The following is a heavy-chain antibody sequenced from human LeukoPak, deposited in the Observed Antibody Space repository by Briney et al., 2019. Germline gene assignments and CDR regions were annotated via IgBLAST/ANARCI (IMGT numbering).Heavy chain of an antibody. CDR2: IIPIFGTA. J-gene: IGHJ1*01. D-gene: IGHD6-13*01. V-gene: IGHV1-69*05. CDR3: ARDDSSSFRGAEYFQH. CDR1: GGTFSSYA. Sequence: ASVKVSCKASGGTFSSYAISWARQAPGQGLEWMGRIIPIFGTANYAQKFQGRVTITTDESTSTAYMELSSLRSGDTAVYYCARDDSSSFRGAEYFQHWGQGTLVTVSS.